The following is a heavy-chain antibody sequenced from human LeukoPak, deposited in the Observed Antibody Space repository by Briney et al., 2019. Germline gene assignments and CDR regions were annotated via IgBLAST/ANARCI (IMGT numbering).Heavy chain of an antibody. CDR2: IYYSGST. J-gene: IGHJ4*02. CDR1: GDSIDDSY. V-gene: IGHV4-59*01. Sequence: SETLSLTCTVSGDSIDDSYWSWIRQSPGKGLEWIGYIYYSGSTNYNPSLKSRVTISVDTSKNQFSLKLSSVTAADTAVYYCARVKTYYYDSSGYFSGGLDYWGQGTLVTVSS. CDR3: ARVKTYYYDSSGYFSGGLDY. D-gene: IGHD3-22*01.